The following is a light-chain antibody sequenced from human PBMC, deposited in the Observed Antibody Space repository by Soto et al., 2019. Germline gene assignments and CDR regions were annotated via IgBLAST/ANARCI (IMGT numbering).Light chain of an antibody. V-gene: IGLV1-40*01. CDR3: GTWDSSLSAWV. CDR2: GDN. J-gene: IGLJ3*02. Sequence: QSVLTQPPSVSGAPGQRVTISCTGSSSNIGRGYDVHWYQQVPGSAPRLLLSGDNTRPSGVPDRFSGSRSGTSASLAITGLQAEDEADYYCGTWDSSLSAWVFGGGTKVTVL. CDR1: SSNIGRGYD.